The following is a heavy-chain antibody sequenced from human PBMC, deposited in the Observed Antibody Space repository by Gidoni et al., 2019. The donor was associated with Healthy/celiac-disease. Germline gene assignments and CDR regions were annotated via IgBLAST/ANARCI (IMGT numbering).Heavy chain of an antibody. CDR2: ISGSGGST. D-gene: IGHD3-22*01. J-gene: IGHJ3*02. CDR3: AKDMGGYDSAVVVIGAFDI. CDR1: GFTFSSYA. Sequence: EVQLVESGGGLVQPGGSLRLSCAASGFTFSSYAMSWVRQAPGKGLEWVSAISGSGGSTYYADSVKGRFTISRDNSKNTLYLQMNSLRAEDTAVYYCAKDMGGYDSAVVVIGAFDIWGQGTMVTVSS. V-gene: IGHV3-23*04.